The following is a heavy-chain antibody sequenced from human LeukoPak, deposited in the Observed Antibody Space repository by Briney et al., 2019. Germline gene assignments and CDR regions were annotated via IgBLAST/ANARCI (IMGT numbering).Heavy chain of an antibody. CDR2: IYYSGST. V-gene: IGHV4-39*01. J-gene: IGHJ6*03. D-gene: IGHD6-13*01. CDR3: ARQGDYRSTWYYYYMDV. CDR1: GGSISSSSYY. Sequence: ASETLSLTCTVSGGSISSSSYYWGWIRQPPGKGLEWIGSIYYSGSTYYNPSLKSRVTISVDTSKNQFSLNLSSVTAADTAVYYCARQGDYRSTWYYYYMDVWGKGTTVTVSS.